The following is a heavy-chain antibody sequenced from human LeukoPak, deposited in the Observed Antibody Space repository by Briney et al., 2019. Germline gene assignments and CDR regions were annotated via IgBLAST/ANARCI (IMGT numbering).Heavy chain of an antibody. D-gene: IGHD2-2*01. J-gene: IGHJ4*02. V-gene: IGHV3-21*01. CDR2: ISSSSSYI. CDR3: ARAMSGCSSTSCYDY. Sequence: GGSLRLSCAASGFTFSSYSMNWVRQAPGKGLEWVSSISSSSSYIYYAGSVKGRFTISRDNAKNSLYLQMNSLRAEDTAVYYCARAMSGCSSTSCYDYWGQGTLVTVSS. CDR1: GFTFSSYS.